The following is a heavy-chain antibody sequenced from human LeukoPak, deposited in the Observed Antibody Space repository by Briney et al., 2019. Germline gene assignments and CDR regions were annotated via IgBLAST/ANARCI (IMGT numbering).Heavy chain of an antibody. J-gene: IGHJ4*02. Sequence: ASVKVSCKASGYTFTDYYLHWVRQAPGHGLEWMGWINPKTGVTKYAQNFQGRFTMTRDTSINTAYMEVSRLRSDDTAVFYCARDLAMYSPDLDYWGQGTLVTVSS. V-gene: IGHV1-2*02. CDR3: ARDLAMYSPDLDY. CDR1: GYTFTDYY. CDR2: INPKTGVT. D-gene: IGHD1-26*01.